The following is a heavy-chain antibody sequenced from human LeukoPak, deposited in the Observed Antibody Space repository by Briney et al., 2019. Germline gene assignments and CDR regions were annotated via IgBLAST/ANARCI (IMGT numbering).Heavy chain of an antibody. Sequence: PGGSLRLSCAASGFTFRNYWMSWVRQAPGKGLEWVANIKQDGSEKYYVDSVKGRFTISRDNAKNSLYLQMNGLRAEDTAVYYCARLAGDRDYYYYGMDVWGQGTTVTVSS. CDR3: ARLAGDRDYYYYGMDV. CDR2: IKQDGSEK. D-gene: IGHD2-21*01. V-gene: IGHV3-7*01. J-gene: IGHJ6*02. CDR1: GFTFRNYW.